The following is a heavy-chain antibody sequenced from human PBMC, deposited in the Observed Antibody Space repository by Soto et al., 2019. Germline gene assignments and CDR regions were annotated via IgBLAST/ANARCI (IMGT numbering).Heavy chain of an antibody. CDR1: GYTFTGYY. D-gene: IGHD3-22*01. Sequence: GASVKVSCKASGYTFTGYYMHWVRQAPGQGLEWMGWINPNSGGTNYAQKFQGRVTMTRDTSISTAYMELSRLRSDDTAVYYCASNLPAADDSSGDYDPGGFDYWAQGTLVTVSS. V-gene: IGHV1-2*02. CDR2: INPNSGGT. J-gene: IGHJ4*02. CDR3: ASNLPAADDSSGDYDPGGFDY.